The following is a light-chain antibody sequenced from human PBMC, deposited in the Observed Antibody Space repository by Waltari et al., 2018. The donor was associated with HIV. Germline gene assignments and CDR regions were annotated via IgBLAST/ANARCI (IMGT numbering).Light chain of an antibody. CDR2: DVT. J-gene: IGLJ3*02. CDR3: CSYTSSNSWV. V-gene: IGLV2-14*03. CDR1: NNDVGAYNF. Sequence: QSALTQPASLSGSPGQSITISCTGTNNDVGAYNFVSWYQQHPDKAPKLVIFDVTKRPSGISSRFSGSKSANMASLTISGLQADDEAHYYCCSYTSSNSWVFGGGTKLTVL.